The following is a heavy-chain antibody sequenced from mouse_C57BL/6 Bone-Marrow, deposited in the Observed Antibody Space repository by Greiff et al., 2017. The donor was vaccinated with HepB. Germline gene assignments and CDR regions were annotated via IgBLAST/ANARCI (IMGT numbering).Heavy chain of an antibody. CDR3: ARDPYYSTYYFDY. Sequence: VESGGGLVKPGGSLKLSCAASGFTFSSYAMSWVRQTPEKRLEWVATISDGGSYTYYPDNVKGRFTISRDNAKNNLYLQMSHLKSEDTAMYYCARDPYYSTYYFDYWGQGTTLTVSS. CDR1: GFTFSSYA. D-gene: IGHD2-5*01. CDR2: ISDGGSYT. J-gene: IGHJ2*01. V-gene: IGHV5-4*01.